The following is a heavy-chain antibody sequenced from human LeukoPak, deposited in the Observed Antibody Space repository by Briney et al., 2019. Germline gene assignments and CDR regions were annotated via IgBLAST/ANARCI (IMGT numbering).Heavy chain of an antibody. CDR2: IKSKTDGGTT. CDR3: TTGRLDDFWSGYYSEYFQH. CDR1: GFTFSNAW. J-gene: IGHJ1*01. Sequence: GGSLRLSCAASGFTFSNAWMSWVRQAPGKGLEWVGRIKSKTDGGTTDCAAPVKGRFTISRDDSKNTLYLQMNSLKTEDTAVYYCTTGRLDDFWSGYYSEYFQHWGQGTLVTVSS. V-gene: IGHV3-15*01. D-gene: IGHD3-3*01.